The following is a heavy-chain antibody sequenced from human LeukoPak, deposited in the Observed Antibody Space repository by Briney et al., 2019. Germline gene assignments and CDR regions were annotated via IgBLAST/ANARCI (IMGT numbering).Heavy chain of an antibody. V-gene: IGHV1-2*02. CDR1: GYTCTGYY. D-gene: IGHD3-10*01. Sequence: ASVKVSFKASGYTCTGYYRHWVRQAPGHGLEWMAWINPNSGATNYAQKFQGRVTMTRDTSISTAYMELSRLTSDDTAVYFCARGRFGEWDNWFDPWGQGTLVTVSS. J-gene: IGHJ5*02. CDR3: ARGRFGEWDNWFDP. CDR2: INPNSGAT.